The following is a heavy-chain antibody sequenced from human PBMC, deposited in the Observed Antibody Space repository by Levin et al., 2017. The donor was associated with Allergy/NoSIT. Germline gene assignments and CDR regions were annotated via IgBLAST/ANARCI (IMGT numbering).Heavy chain of an antibody. Sequence: QAGGSLRLSCAASGFTFSSYGMHWVRQAPGKGLEWVAVISYDGSNKYYADSVKGRFTISRDNSKNTLYLQMNSLRAEDTAVYYCAKETAVAGSYYYYGMDVWGQGTTVTVSS. CDR1: GFTFSSYG. J-gene: IGHJ6*02. D-gene: IGHD6-19*01. CDR2: ISYDGSNK. V-gene: IGHV3-30*18. CDR3: AKETAVAGSYYYYGMDV.